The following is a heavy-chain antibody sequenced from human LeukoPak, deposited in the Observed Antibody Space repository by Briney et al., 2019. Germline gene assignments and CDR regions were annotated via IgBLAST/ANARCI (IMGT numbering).Heavy chain of an antibody. CDR2: IYYSGST. CDR3: ARGRYDFWSGYYTFPYFDY. Sequence: PSETLSLTCTVSGGSVSSGSYYWSWIRQPPGKGLEWIGYIYYSGSTNYNPSLKSRVTISVDTSKNQFSLKLSSVTAADTAVYYCARGRYDFWSGYYTFPYFDYWGQGTLVTVSS. CDR1: GGSVSSGSYY. D-gene: IGHD3-3*01. J-gene: IGHJ4*02. V-gene: IGHV4-61*01.